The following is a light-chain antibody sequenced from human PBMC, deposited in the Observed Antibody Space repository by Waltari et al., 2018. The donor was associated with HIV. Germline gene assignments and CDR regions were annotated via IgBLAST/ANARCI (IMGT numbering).Light chain of an antibody. CDR2: DVS. V-gene: IGLV2-14*03. J-gene: IGLJ2*01. CDR3: SSYTSSRTVV. Sequence: QSALTQPASVSGSPGQSITLSCTGASSDVGRYNYVSWYQHNPGKAPKRIIYDVSNRPSGVSNRFSGSKSGTTASLTISGLQAEDEADYYCSSYTSSRTVVFGGGTKLTVL. CDR1: SSDVGRYNY.